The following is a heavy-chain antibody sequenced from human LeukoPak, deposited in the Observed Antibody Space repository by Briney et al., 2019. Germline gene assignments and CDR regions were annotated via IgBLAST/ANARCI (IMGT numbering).Heavy chain of an antibody. V-gene: IGHV5-51*01. CDR2: IYPGDSDT. J-gene: IGHJ4*02. CDR1: GYSFSNDW. D-gene: IGHD2-15*01. Sequence: GESLKISCKGSGYSFSNDWIGWVRQMPGKGLEWMGIIYPGDSDTRYSPSFQGQVTISADKSISTAYLQWSSLEASATAMYYCARRGCNGGSCYGYWGQGTLVTVSS. CDR3: ARRGCNGGSCYGY.